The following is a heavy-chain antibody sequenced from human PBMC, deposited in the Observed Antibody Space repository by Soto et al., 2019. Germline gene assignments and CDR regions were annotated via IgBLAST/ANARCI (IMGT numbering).Heavy chain of an antibody. Sequence: LSETLSLTCTVSGGSISSYYWSWIRQPPGKGLEWIGYIYYSGSTNYNPSLKSRVTISVDTSKNQFSLKLSSVTAADTAVYYCARVGYYDSSGYPDYWGQGTLVTVSS. CDR2: IYYSGST. J-gene: IGHJ4*02. CDR3: ARVGYYDSSGYPDY. CDR1: GGSISSYY. D-gene: IGHD3-22*01. V-gene: IGHV4-59*01.